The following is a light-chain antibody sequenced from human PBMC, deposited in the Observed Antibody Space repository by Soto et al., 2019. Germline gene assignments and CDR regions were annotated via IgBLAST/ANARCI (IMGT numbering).Light chain of an antibody. CDR1: QNLFWTSNNRNY. V-gene: IGKV4-1*01. J-gene: IGKJ4*01. CDR3: QHYCTRPLT. CDR2: WAS. Sequence: DIVMTQSPDSLAVPLGERATINCKSSQNLFWTSNNRNYLAWYQQKPGQPPKLLIHWASTRESGVPGRFSGSGSGTDFTLTISSLQAEDVAVYYCQHYCTRPLTFGGGTKVEIK.